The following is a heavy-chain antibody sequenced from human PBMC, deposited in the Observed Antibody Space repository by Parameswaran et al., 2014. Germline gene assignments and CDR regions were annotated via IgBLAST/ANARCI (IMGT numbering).Heavy chain of an antibody. CDR2: IYYSGST. CDR3: ARAGMGIAAAGYYFDY. D-gene: IGHD6-13*01. V-gene: IGHV4-59*13. J-gene: IGHJ4*02. Sequence: PGKGLEWIGYIYYSGSTNYNPSLKSRVTISVDTSKNQFSLKLSSVTAADTAVYYCARAGMGIAAAGYYFDYWGQGTLVTVSS.